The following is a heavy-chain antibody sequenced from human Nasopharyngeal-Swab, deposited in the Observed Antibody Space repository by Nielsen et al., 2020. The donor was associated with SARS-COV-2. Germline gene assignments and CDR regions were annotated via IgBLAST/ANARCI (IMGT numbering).Heavy chain of an antibody. CDR3: AKDRYSGSGSYKYYYFYYGMDV. CDR2: ISHSGGGT. Sequence: GGSLRLSCAVSGFSFSNYGMTWVRQAPGKGLEWVSGISHSGGGTYYADSVKGRFTISRDNSKNTLYLQMNSLRAEDTAVYYCAKDRYSGSGSYKYYYFYYGMDVWGQGTTVTVSS. V-gene: IGHV3-23*01. D-gene: IGHD3-10*01. J-gene: IGHJ6*02. CDR1: GFSFSNYG.